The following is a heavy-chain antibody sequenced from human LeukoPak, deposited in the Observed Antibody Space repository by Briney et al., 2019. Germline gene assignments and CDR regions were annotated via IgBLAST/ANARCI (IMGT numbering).Heavy chain of an antibody. V-gene: IGHV3-20*04. CDR1: GFIFDDYG. CDR2: INWSGDST. D-gene: IGHD3-10*01. J-gene: IGHJ4*02. Sequence: GGSLRLSCAASGFIFDDYGMSWVRKAPGKGLEWVSGINWSGDSTGYADSVKGRFTISRDNARNSLYLQMNSLRAEDTALYYCARYGASVYWGQGTLVTVSS. CDR3: ARYGASVY.